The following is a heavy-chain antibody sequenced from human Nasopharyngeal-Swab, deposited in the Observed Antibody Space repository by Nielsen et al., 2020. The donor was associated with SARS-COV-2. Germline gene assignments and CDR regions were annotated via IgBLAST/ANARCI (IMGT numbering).Heavy chain of an antibody. Sequence: SETLSLTCAVYGGSFNGYYWSWIRQSPGKGLECIGEINHSGSTNYNPSLKSRVTISVDTSKTQFSLKLSSVTAADTAVYSCARGSTMNGYYGMDVWGQGTTVTVSS. CDR2: INHSGST. D-gene: IGHD3-22*01. V-gene: IGHV4-34*01. CDR1: GGSFNGYY. J-gene: IGHJ6*02. CDR3: ARGSTMNGYYGMDV.